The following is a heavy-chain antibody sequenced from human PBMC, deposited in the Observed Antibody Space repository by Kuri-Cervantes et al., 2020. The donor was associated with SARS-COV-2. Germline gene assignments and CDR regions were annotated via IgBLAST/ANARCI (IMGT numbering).Heavy chain of an antibody. Sequence: GSLRLSCAASGFTFSSYSMNWVRQAPGKGLEWVSSISSSSSYIYYADSVKGRFTISRDNAKNSLYLQMNSLRAEDTAVYYCARDNSGTTFSVFWGQGTMVTVSS. CDR2: ISSSSSYI. V-gene: IGHV3-21*01. CDR3: ARDNSGTTFSVF. D-gene: IGHD1-1*01. J-gene: IGHJ3*01. CDR1: GFTFSSYS.